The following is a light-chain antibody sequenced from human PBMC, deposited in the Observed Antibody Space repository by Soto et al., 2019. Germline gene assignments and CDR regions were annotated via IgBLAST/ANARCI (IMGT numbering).Light chain of an antibody. V-gene: IGLV1-44*01. Sequence: QSVLTQPPSASGTPGQRVTISCSGSSSNIGSNAVNWYQQLPGTAPKLLIYSNNQKPSGVPDRFSGSKSGTSASLAISGHQPEDEADYYGAAWDDSLKGVFGGGTKLTVL. J-gene: IGLJ2*01. CDR2: SNN. CDR1: SSNIGSNA. CDR3: AAWDDSLKGV.